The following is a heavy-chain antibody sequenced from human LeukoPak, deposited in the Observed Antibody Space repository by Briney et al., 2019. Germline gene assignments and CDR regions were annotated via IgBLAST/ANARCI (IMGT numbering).Heavy chain of an antibody. D-gene: IGHD2-2*01. CDR1: GFSLTTYA. V-gene: IGHV3-23*01. CDR3: AKGTLGSCSGATCYDFDN. Sequence: GGSLRLSCAASGFSLTTYAMGWVRQAPGRRLEWASSITGSGRDTYYAGSVKGRIAISRDNSRNTLYLQMNSLRAEDTALYYCAKGTLGSCSGATCYDFDNWGQGTLVTVSS. CDR2: ITGSGRDT. J-gene: IGHJ4*02.